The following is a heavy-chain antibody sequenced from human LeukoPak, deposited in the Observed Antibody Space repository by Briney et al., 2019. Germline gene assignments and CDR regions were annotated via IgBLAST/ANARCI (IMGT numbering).Heavy chain of an antibody. CDR3: VKEYYYDSSGWGYAFDI. CDR2: ISSNGGST. Sequence: PGGSLRLSCSASGFXFSSYAIHWVRQAPGKGLEYVSAISSNGGSTYYAGSVKGRFTISRDNSKHTLYLQMSGLRAEDTAVYYCVKEYYYDSSGWGYAFDIWGQGTMVTVSS. CDR1: GFXFSSYA. J-gene: IGHJ3*02. D-gene: IGHD3-22*01. V-gene: IGHV3-64D*06.